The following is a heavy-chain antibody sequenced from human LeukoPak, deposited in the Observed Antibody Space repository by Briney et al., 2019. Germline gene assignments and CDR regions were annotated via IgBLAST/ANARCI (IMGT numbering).Heavy chain of an antibody. Sequence: GGSLRLSRAASGFTFSNYGMHWVRQAPGKGLEWVTFIRYDGSNKYYADSVKGRFTISRDNSKNTLYLQVNSLRAEDTAVYYCARVETPITMVRGVIGYWGQGTLVTVSS. CDR1: GFTFSNYG. J-gene: IGHJ4*02. D-gene: IGHD3-10*01. CDR3: ARVETPITMVRGVIGY. V-gene: IGHV3-30*02. CDR2: IRYDGSNK.